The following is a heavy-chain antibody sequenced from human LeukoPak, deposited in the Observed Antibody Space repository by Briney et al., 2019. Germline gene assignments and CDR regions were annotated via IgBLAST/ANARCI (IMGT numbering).Heavy chain of an antibody. CDR1: GYTFTSYG. V-gene: IGHV1-18*01. D-gene: IGHD6-19*01. J-gene: IGHJ5*02. Sequence: ASVKVSCTASGYTFTSYGISWVRQAPGQGLEWMGWISAYNGNTNYAQKLQGRVTMTTDTSTSTAYMELRSPRSDDTAVYYCASGSSGWYNWFDPWGQGTLVTVSS. CDR3: ASGSSGWYNWFDP. CDR2: ISAYNGNT.